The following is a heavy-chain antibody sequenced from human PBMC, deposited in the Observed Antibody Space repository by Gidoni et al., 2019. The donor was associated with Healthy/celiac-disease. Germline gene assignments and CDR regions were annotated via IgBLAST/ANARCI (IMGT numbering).Heavy chain of an antibody. J-gene: IGHJ5*02. CDR1: GGSFSGYY. V-gene: IGHV4-34*01. CDR2: INHSGST. D-gene: IGHD6-13*01. Sequence: QVQLQQWGAGLLKPSETLSPTCAVSGGSFSGYYWSWIRQPPGKGLEWIGEINHSGSTNYNPSLKSRVTISVDTSKNQFSLKLSSVTAADTAVYYCARRGGLAAAGSGKYNWFDPWGQGTLVTVSS. CDR3: ARRGGLAAAGSGKYNWFDP.